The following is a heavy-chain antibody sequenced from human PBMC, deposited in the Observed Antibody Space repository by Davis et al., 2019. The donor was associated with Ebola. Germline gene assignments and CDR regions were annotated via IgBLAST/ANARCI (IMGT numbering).Heavy chain of an antibody. V-gene: IGHV3-64D*06. Sequence: PGGSLRLSCSASGFVFSSYVMHWVRQAPGKGLEYVSAIDTNYIDTYYADSVKGRFTISRESSRNTMYLQMSSLRVEDTAVYYCVKDRAYGILTGYLDFDYWGQGTLVTVSS. J-gene: IGHJ4*02. D-gene: IGHD3-9*01. CDR3: VKDRAYGILTGYLDFDY. CDR2: IDTNYIDT. CDR1: GFVFSSYV.